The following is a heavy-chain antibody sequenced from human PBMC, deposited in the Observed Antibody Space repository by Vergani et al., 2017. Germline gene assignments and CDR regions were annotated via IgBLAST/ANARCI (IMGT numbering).Heavy chain of an antibody. CDR2: IYMTGAT. V-gene: IGHV4-61*02. Sequence: QVQLQESGPGLLKPSQTLSLTCTVSGGAVSSGSYYWSWIRQTAGKKLKKLEWIGRIYMTGATTYNPSFKNRVTISMDKSKNQFSLILNSVTAADTAVYYCVRRNNVVRETDYFDYWGQGILVTVSS. CDR1: GGAVSSGSYY. D-gene: IGHD3-10*01. CDR3: VRRNNVVRETDYFDY. J-gene: IGHJ4*02.